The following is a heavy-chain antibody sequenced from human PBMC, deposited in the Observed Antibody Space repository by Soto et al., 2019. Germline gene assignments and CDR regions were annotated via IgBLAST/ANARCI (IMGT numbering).Heavy chain of an antibody. CDR2: IIPIFGTA. CDR1: GGTFSSYA. V-gene: IGHV1-69*13. J-gene: IGHJ4*02. Sequence: SVKVSCKASGGTFSSYAISWVRQAPGQGLEWMGGIIPIFGTANYAQKFQGRVTITADESTSTAYMELSSLRSEDTAVYYCARERYHILSSYSYWGQGTLFTVPS. CDR3: ARERYHILSSYSY. D-gene: IGHD3-9*01.